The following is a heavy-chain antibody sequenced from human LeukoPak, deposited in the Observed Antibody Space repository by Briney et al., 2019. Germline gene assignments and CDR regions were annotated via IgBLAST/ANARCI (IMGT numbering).Heavy chain of an antibody. CDR1: GYTFTGYY. V-gene: IGHV1-2*02. J-gene: IGHJ6*03. CDR3: AREREQWLASYMDV. CDR2: INPNSGGT. D-gene: IGHD6-19*01. Sequence: ASVKVSCKASGYTFTGYYMHWVRQAPGQGLEWMGWINPNSGGTNYAQKFQGRVTMTRDTSISTAYMELSRLRSDDTAVYHCAREREQWLASYMDVWGKGTTVTVSS.